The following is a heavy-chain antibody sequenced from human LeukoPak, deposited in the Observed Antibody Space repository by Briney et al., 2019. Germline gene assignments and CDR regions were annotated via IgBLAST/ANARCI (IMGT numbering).Heavy chain of an antibody. Sequence: SETLSLTCTVSGGSISSYNWSWIRQPPGKGLEWVGEINHSGSNNYNPSLKRRVTISVDTSKNQFSLKLSSVTAADTAVYYCARGRRLIPHYGSGRRALYYFDYWGQGTLVTVSS. J-gene: IGHJ4*02. V-gene: IGHV4-34*01. CDR2: INHSGSN. CDR3: ARGRRLIPHYGSGRRALYYFDY. CDR1: GGSISSYN. D-gene: IGHD3-10*01.